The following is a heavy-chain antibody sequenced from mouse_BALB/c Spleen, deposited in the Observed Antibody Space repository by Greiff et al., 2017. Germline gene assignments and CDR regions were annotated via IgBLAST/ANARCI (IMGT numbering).Heavy chain of an antibody. CDR3: ARHENYRYNKYYFDS. J-gene: IGHJ2*01. Sequence: EVKVVESGGDLVKPGGSLKLSCAASGFTFSSYGMSWVRQTPDKRLEWVATISSGGSYTYYPDSVKGRFTISRDNAKNTLYLQMSSLKSEDTAMFNSARHENYRYNKYYFDSRGQGATLSESS. CDR2: ISSGGSYT. D-gene: IGHD2-14*01. V-gene: IGHV5-6*01. CDR1: GFTFSSYG.